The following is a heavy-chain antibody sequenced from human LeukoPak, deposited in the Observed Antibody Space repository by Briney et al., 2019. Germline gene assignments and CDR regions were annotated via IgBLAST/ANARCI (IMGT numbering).Heavy chain of an antibody. J-gene: IGHJ4*02. Sequence: SVKVSCKASGGTFSSYAISWVRQAPGQGLEWMGGIIPIFGTASYAQKFQGRVTITADESTSTAYMELSSLRSEDTAVYYCARDGYSGYGVFDYWGQGTLVTVSS. V-gene: IGHV1-69*13. CDR1: GGTFSSYA. CDR2: IIPIFGTA. CDR3: ARDGYSGYGVFDY. D-gene: IGHD5-12*01.